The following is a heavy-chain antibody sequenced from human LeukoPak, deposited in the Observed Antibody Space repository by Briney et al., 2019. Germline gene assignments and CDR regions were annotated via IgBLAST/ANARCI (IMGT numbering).Heavy chain of an antibody. D-gene: IGHD6-13*01. V-gene: IGHV4-4*07. CDR3: ARDQLGIRVWYFDL. Sequence: PSETLSLTCTVSGXSISSYYGSWIRQPAGKGLEWIGRIYTSGSTNYNPSLKSRVTMSVDTSKNQFSLKLSSVTAADTAVYYCARDQLGIRVWYFDLWGRGTLVTVSS. CDR1: GXSISSYY. J-gene: IGHJ2*01. CDR2: IYTSGST.